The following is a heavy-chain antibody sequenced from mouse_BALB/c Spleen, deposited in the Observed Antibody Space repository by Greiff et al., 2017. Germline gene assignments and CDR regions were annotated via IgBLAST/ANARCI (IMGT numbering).Heavy chain of an antibody. CDR3: ARGWVDY. D-gene: IGHD3-3*01. V-gene: IGHV1S81*02. J-gene: IGHJ2*01. Sequence: QVHVKQPGAELVKPGASVKLSCKASGYTFTSYWMHWVKQRPGQGLEWIGEINPSNGRTNYNEKFKSKATLTVDKSSSTAYMQLSSLTSEDSAVYYCARGWVDYWGQGTTLTVSS. CDR1: GYTFTSYW. CDR2: INPSNGRT.